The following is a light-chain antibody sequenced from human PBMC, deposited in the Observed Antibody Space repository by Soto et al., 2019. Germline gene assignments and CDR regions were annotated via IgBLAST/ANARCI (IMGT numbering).Light chain of an antibody. V-gene: IGKV1-39*01. CDR1: QPISDY. J-gene: IGKJ1*01. Sequence: DIQMTQSPSSLSASVGDRVTITCRTSQPISDYLNWYQQKRGKAPSLLIYTASNLQTGVPSRFSGSGSGTHFTLTISSLQPQDFATYYCQQSYNTPRTFGQGTKVEIK. CDR3: QQSYNTPRT. CDR2: TAS.